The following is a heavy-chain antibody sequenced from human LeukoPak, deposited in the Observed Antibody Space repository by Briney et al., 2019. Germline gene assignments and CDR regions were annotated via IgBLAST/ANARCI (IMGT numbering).Heavy chain of an antibody. D-gene: IGHD4-17*01. Sequence: PGGSPRLSCAASGFTFSSYSMNWVRQAPGKGLEWVSYISSSSSTIYYADSVKGRFTISRDNAKNSLYLQMNSLRAEDTAVYYCVGGGDYESNWGQGTLVTVSS. CDR1: GFTFSSYS. CDR3: VGGGDYESN. V-gene: IGHV3-48*04. J-gene: IGHJ4*02. CDR2: ISSSSSTI.